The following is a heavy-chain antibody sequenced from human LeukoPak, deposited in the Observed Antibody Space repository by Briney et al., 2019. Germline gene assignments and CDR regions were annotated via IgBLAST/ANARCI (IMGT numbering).Heavy chain of an antibody. J-gene: IGHJ4*02. CDR3: ARDVARGVDY. CDR1: GGSISSYY. V-gene: IGHV4-59*12. Sequence: PSETLSLTCTVSGGSISSYYWSWIRQPPGKGLEWIGYIYYSGSTNYNPSLKSRVTISVDRSKNQFSLKLSSVTAADTAVYYCARDVARGVDYWGQGTLVTVSS. CDR2: IYYSGST.